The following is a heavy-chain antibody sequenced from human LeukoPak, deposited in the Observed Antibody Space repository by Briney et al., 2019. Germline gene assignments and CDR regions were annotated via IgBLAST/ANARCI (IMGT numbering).Heavy chain of an antibody. V-gene: IGHV1-69*04. CDR2: IIPILGIA. D-gene: IGHD6-13*01. CDR3: ARGPRIAAAADY. CDR1: GGTFSSCA. J-gene: IGHJ4*02. Sequence: ASVKVSCKASGGTFSSCAISWVRQAPGQGLEWMGRIIPILGIANYAQKFQGRVTITADKSTSTAYMELSSLRSDDTAVYYCARGPRIAAAADYWGQGTLVTVSS.